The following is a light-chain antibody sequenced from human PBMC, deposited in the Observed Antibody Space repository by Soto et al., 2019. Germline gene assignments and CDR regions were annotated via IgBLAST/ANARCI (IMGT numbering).Light chain of an antibody. J-gene: IGKJ4*01. CDR1: QGIGND. CDR2: AAS. V-gene: IGKV1-17*01. Sequence: DIQMTQSPSSLSASVGDRVTITCRASQGIGNDLGWYQQKPGKAPKRLIDAASSLQSGVPSRFSGSGSGTEFTLIISSPQPEDFATYYCLQLNSYPLTFGGGTKVEIK. CDR3: LQLNSYPLT.